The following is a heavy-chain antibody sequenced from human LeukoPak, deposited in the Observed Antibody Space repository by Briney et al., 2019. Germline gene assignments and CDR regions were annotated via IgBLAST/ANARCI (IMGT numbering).Heavy chain of an antibody. J-gene: IGHJ6*03. CDR3: ARDGYSSWAPDYYYMDV. CDR2: INTNTGNP. D-gene: IGHD6-13*01. CDR1: GYTFTSYA. V-gene: IGHV7-4-1*02. Sequence: ASVKVSCKAPGYTFTSYAMNWVRQAPGQGLEWMGWINTNTGNPTYAQGFTGRFVFSLDTSVSTAYLQISSLKAEDTAVYYCARDGYSSWAPDYYYMDVWGKGTTVTVSS.